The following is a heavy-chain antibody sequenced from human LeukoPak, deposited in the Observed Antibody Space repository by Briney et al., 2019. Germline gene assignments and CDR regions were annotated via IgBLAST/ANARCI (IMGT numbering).Heavy chain of an antibody. CDR2: IYPGDSRT. CDR3: ARHLATVTASRQYYYYGMDV. J-gene: IGHJ6*02. D-gene: IGHD4-17*01. V-gene: IGHV5-51*01. Sequence: GESLKISCKGSGYTFASYWIGWVRQMPGKGLEWMGIIYPGDSRTTYNPSFQGQVTISVDKSISTTYLQWSSLKASDTAIYYCARHLATVTASRQYYYYGMDVWGQGTTVTVSS. CDR1: GYTFASYW.